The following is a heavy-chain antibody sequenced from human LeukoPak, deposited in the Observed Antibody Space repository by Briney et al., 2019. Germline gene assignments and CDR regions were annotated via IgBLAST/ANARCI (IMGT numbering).Heavy chain of an antibody. V-gene: IGHV3-21*01. Sequence: GGSLRLSCAASGFTFSSYAMSWVRQAPGKGLEWVSSISSSSSYIYYADSVKGRFTISRDNAKNSLYLQMDSLRAEDTAVYYCARARGIAAAGHSYYYYGMDVWGQGTTVTVSS. J-gene: IGHJ6*02. CDR2: ISSSSSYI. CDR3: ARARGIAAAGHSYYYYGMDV. CDR1: GFTFSSYA. D-gene: IGHD6-13*01.